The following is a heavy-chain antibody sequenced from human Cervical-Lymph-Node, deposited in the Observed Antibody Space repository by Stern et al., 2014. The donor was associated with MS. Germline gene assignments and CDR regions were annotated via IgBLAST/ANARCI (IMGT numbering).Heavy chain of an antibody. D-gene: IGHD6-13*01. V-gene: IGHV1-69*01. CDR1: GGTFSSYA. CDR3: ARAVGIAAARSDY. J-gene: IGHJ4*02. Sequence: VQLVESGAEVKKPGSSVKVSCKASGGTFSSYAISWVRQAPGKGLEWMGGIIPIFGTANYAQKLQGRVTITADESTSTAYMELSSLRSEDTAVYYCARAVGIAAARSDYWGQGTLVTVSS. CDR2: IIPIFGTA.